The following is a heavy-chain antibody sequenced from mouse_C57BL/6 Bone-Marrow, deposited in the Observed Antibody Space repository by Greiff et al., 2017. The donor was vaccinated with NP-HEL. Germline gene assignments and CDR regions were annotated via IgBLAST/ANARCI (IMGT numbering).Heavy chain of an antibody. CDR1: GYTFTGYW. J-gene: IGHJ3*01. CDR2: ILPGSGST. V-gene: IGHV1-9*01. D-gene: IGHD1-1*01. CDR3: ARASGSSYGSY. Sequence: QVQLQQSGAELMKPGASVKLSCKATGYTFTGYWIEWVKQRPGHGLEWIGEILPGSGSTNNNEKFKGKATFTADTSSNTAYMQLSSLTTEDSAIYYCARASGSSYGSYWGQGTLVTVSA.